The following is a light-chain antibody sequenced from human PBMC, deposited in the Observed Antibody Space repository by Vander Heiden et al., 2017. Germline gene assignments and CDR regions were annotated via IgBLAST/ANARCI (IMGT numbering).Light chain of an antibody. CDR1: SSDVGGYNY. Sequence: QSALTQPPSASGSPGQSVTISCTGTSSDVGGYNYVSWYQQHPGKAPKLMIYEVSKRPSGVPDRFSGSKSATTASLTVSGLQAEDESYYYCNSYTGRNWVFGGGTKLTVL. CDR3: NSYTGRNWV. J-gene: IGLJ3*02. CDR2: EVS. V-gene: IGLV2-8*01.